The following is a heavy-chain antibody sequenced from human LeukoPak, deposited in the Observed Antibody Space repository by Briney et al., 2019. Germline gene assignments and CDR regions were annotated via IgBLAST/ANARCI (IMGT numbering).Heavy chain of an antibody. D-gene: IGHD1-26*01. Sequence: SETLSLTCTVSGGSISNYYWSWIRQPPGKGLEWIGYIYYSGSTNYNPSLKSRVIISVDTSKNQFSLKLSSVAAADTAVYYCARYHRGSYYFDYWGQGTLVTVSS. CDR2: IYYSGST. J-gene: IGHJ4*02. CDR3: ARYHRGSYYFDY. CDR1: GGSISNYY. V-gene: IGHV4-59*01.